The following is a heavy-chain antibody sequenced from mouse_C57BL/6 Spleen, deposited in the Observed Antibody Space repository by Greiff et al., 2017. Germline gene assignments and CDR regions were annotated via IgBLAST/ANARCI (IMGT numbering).Heavy chain of an antibody. CDR2: INPSSGYT. V-gene: IGHV1-7*01. D-gene: IGHD3-3*01. Sequence: QVQLQESGAELAKPGASVKLSCKASGYTFTSSWMHWVKQRPGQGLEWIGYINPSSGYTKYNQKFKGKATLTADKSSSTAYMQLSSLTYEDSAVYYCAREGWDVGYFDYWGQGTTLTVSS. CDR1: GYTFTSSW. CDR3: AREGWDVGYFDY. J-gene: IGHJ2*01.